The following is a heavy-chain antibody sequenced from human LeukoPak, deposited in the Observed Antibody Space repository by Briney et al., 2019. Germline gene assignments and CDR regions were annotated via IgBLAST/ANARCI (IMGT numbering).Heavy chain of an antibody. CDR3: AREVYSNQNYFDY. D-gene: IGHD4-11*01. CDR1: GGSISSYY. CDR2: IYYSGST. J-gene: IGHJ4*02. V-gene: IGHV4-59*01. Sequence: TSETLSLTCTVSGGSISSYYWSWIRQPPGKGLEWIGYIYYSGSTNYNPSLKSRVTISVDTSKNQFSLKLSSVTAADTAVYYCAREVYSNQNYFDYWGQGTLVTVSA.